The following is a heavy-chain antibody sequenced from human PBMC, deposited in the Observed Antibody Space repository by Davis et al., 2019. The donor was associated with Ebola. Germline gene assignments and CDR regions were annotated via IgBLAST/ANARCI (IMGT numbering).Heavy chain of an antibody. J-gene: IGHJ4*02. D-gene: IGHD5-24*01. CDR1: GFSFSSYA. CDR3: ARDRYPQVEMGAVDY. V-gene: IGHV3-7*03. CDR2: IKQDGSEK. Sequence: GGSLRLSCAASGFSFSSYAMSWVRQAPGKGLEWVANIKQDGSEKYYVDSVKGRFTISRDNAKNSLYLQMNSLRAEDTAVYYCARDRYPQVEMGAVDYWGQGTLVTVSS.